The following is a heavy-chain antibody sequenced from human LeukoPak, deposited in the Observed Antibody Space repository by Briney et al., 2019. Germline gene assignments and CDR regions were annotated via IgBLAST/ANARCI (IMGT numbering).Heavy chain of an antibody. D-gene: IGHD6-19*01. CDR3: ARDHSSGWYGGTFDY. V-gene: IGHV4-4*07. J-gene: IGHJ4*02. CDR2: IYTSGST. Sequence: SETLSLTCAVYGGSFSGYYWSWIRQPAGKGLEWIGRIYTSGSTNYNPSLKGRVTMSVDTSKNQFSLKLSSVTAADTAVYYCARDHSSGWYGGTFDYWGQGTLVTVSS. CDR1: GGSFSGYY.